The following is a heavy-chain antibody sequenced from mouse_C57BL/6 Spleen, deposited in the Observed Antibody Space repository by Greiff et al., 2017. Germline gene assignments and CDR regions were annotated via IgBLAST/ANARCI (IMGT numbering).Heavy chain of an antibody. Sequence: EVQRVESGGGLVKPGGSLKLSCAASGFTFSSYAMSWVRQTPEQRLEWVGTISYGGSYTYYPDNVKGRFTISRDNAKNTLYLQMSHLKSEDTAMYYCARGYYGYYAMDYWGQGTSVTVSS. D-gene: IGHD2-1*01. J-gene: IGHJ4*01. CDR3: ARGYYGYYAMDY. V-gene: IGHV5-4*01. CDR2: ISYGGSYT. CDR1: GFTFSSYA.